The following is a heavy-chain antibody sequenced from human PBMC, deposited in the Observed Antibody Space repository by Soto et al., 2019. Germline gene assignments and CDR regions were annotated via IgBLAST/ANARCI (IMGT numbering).Heavy chain of an antibody. D-gene: IGHD1-26*01. CDR2: ISYDGSNK. CDR3: ARDGQYSGSYYASFDY. V-gene: IGHV3-30-3*01. J-gene: IGHJ4*02. Sequence: GGSLRLSCAASGFTFISYAMHWVRQAPGKGLEWVAVISYDGSNKYYADSVKGRFTISRDNSKNTLYLQMNSLRAEDTAVYYCARDGQYSGSYYASFDYWGQGTLVTVSS. CDR1: GFTFISYA.